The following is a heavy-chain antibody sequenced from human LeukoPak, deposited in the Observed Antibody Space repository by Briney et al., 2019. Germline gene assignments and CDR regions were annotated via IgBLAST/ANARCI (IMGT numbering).Heavy chain of an antibody. CDR2: ISSNGGST. J-gene: IGHJ4*02. V-gene: IGHV3-64*02. Sequence: GGSLRLSCAAPGFTFSSYPGYWVPQAPGKGLEYVSTISSNGGSTYYADSVKGRFIISRDNSKNTLYLQMGSLRAEDMAVFYCARENTFFSVWGQGALVTVSS. CDR3: ARENTFFSV. CDR1: GFTFSSYP.